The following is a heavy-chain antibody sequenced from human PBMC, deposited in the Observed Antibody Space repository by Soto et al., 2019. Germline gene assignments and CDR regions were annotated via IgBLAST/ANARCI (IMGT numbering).Heavy chain of an antibody. CDR3: TRIPVDTYMIYWSDH. Sequence: XETLSLTCSVAGYSGSSGDYYWSWIRQPPGKGLEWIGHVYFSGSTNYIPSLKSRLTMSVDTAKNQFSLKLNSVTAADTAVYYCTRIPVDTYMIYWSDHWGQGTQVTVSS. CDR1: GYSGSSGDYY. J-gene: IGHJ5*02. D-gene: IGHD3-16*01. CDR2: VYFSGST. V-gene: IGHV4-61*08.